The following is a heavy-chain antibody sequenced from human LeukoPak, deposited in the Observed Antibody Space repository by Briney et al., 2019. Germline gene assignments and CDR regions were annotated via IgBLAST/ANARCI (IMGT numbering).Heavy chain of an antibody. CDR2: IYHSGST. V-gene: IGHV4-38-2*02. CDR1: GYSISSGYY. D-gene: IGHD3-3*01. CDR3: ARDYGDFWSGLNAFDI. J-gene: IGHJ3*02. Sequence: PSETLSLTCTVSGYSISSGYYWGWIRQPPGKGLEWIGSIYHSGSTYYNPSLKSRVTISVDTSKNQFSLKLSSATAADTAVYYCARDYGDFWSGLNAFDIWGQGTMVTVSS.